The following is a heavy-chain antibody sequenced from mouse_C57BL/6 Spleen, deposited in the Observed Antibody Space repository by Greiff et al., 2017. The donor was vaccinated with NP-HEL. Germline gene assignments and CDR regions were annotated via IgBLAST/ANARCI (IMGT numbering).Heavy chain of an antibody. D-gene: IGHD1-1*01. CDR2: IHPNSGST. J-gene: IGHJ1*03. Sequence: QVQLQQPGAELVKPGASVKLSCKASGYTFTSYWMHWVKQRPGQGLEWIGMIHPNSGSTNYNEKFKSKATLTVDKSSSTAYMQLSSLTSEDSAVYYCAREVTTLVGYFDVWGTGTTVTVSS. CDR1: GYTFTSYW. CDR3: AREVTTLVGYFDV. V-gene: IGHV1-64*01.